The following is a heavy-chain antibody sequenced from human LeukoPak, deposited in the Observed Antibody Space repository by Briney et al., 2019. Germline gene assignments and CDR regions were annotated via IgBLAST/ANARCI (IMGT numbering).Heavy chain of an antibody. J-gene: IGHJ4*02. Sequence: GGSLRLSCTASGFTFSTYAMSWVRQAPGKGLEWVSSISGSGYSTYYADSVKGRFTISGDNSKNTLYLQLNSLRAEDTAVYYCANARNYYGSPGDYWGQGTLVTVSS. V-gene: IGHV3-23*01. CDR3: ANARNYYGSPGDY. CDR1: GFTFSTYA. D-gene: IGHD3-10*01. CDR2: ISGSGYST.